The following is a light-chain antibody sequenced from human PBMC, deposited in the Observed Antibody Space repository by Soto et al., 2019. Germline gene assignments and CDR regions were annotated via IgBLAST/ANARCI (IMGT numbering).Light chain of an antibody. V-gene: IGKV3-15*01. Sequence: EIVMTQSPATLSVSPGERATLSCRASQSVSSNFAWYQQKPGQAPRLLIYGASTRATGIPARFSGSGSGTEFTLTISSLQSEYFAVYDCQQYNNWPQTFGQGTKVDIK. J-gene: IGKJ1*01. CDR2: GAS. CDR3: QQYNNWPQT. CDR1: QSVSSN.